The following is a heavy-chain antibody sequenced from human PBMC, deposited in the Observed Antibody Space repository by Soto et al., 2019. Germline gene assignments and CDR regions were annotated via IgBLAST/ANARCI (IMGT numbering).Heavy chain of an antibody. J-gene: IGHJ6*02. D-gene: IGHD3-22*01. CDR1: GGSVTSDEDY. V-gene: IGHV4-30-4*01. CDR3: ARLDGDYDGNGYYRRGMDV. CDR2: ISNSGST. Sequence: SETLSLTCTVSGGSVTSDEDYWSWIRQSPGKGLEWIGYISNSGSTGYNPSLKTRLSMSVDRSKNQFTLRLTSVTAADTAVYFCARLDGDYDGNGYYRRGMDVWGRGTTVTVSS.